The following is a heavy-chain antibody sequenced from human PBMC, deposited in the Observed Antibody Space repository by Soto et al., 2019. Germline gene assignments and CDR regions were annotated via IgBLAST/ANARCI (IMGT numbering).Heavy chain of an antibody. CDR1: GYSFTSYW. J-gene: IGHJ6*02. CDR3: ARRHVASGWSPYYYYGMDV. D-gene: IGHD6-19*01. V-gene: IGHV5-10-1*01. Sequence: PGESLKISCKGSGYSFTSYWISWVRQMPGKGLEWMGRIDPSDSYTNYSPSFQGHVTISADKSISTAYLQWSSLKASDTAMYYCARRHVASGWSPYYYYGMDVWGQGTTVTVSS. CDR2: IDPSDSYT.